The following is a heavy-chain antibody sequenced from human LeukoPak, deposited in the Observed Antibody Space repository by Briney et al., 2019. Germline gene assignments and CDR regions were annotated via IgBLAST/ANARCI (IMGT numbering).Heavy chain of an antibody. D-gene: IGHD3-22*01. V-gene: IGHV1-46*01. CDR3: ARSNTMIVVVTPHYPQI. Sequence: GAPVNLSCTASEYTFSIYYINWGRRAPGPPLKWMGLINPSGDSTTYAQKFQGRVTMTRDTSTSTVYMELSSLRSEDTAVYYCARSNTMIVVVTPHYPQIWGQETLVTVSS. CDR2: INPSGDST. J-gene: IGHJ4*02. CDR1: EYTFSIYY.